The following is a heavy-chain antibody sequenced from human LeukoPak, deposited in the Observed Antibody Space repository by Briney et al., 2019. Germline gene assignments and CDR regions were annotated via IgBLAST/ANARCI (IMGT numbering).Heavy chain of an antibody. Sequence: ASVKVSCKASGYTFTSYYMHWVRQAPGQGLEWMGGFDPEDGETINAQKFQGRVTMTEDTSTDTAYMELSSLRSEDTAVYYCATVYSNYGDYYGMDVWGQGTTVTVSS. CDR1: GYTFTSYY. J-gene: IGHJ6*02. CDR3: ATVYSNYGDYYGMDV. CDR2: FDPEDGET. V-gene: IGHV1-24*01. D-gene: IGHD4-11*01.